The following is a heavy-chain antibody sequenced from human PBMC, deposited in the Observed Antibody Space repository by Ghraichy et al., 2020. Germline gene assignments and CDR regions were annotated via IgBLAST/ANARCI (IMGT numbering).Heavy chain of an antibody. J-gene: IGHJ4*02. CDR2: IYTSGST. V-gene: IGHV4-4*09. CDR1: GGSISSYY. Sequence: SETLSLTCTVSGGSISSYYWSWIRQPPGKGLEWIGYIYTSGSTNYNPSLKSRVTISVDTSKNQFSLKLSSVTAADTAVYYCARFRRSSGFSRGDWGQGTLVTVSS. D-gene: IGHD6-19*01. CDR3: ARFRRSSGFSRGD.